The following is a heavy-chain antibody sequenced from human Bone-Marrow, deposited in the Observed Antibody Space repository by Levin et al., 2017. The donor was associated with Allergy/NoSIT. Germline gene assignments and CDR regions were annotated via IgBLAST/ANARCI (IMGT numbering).Heavy chain of an antibody. CDR2: IWFDGSNE. V-gene: IGHV3-33*01. Sequence: PGGSLRLSCAASGFTFSSSGMHWVRQAPGKGLEWLAVIWFDGSNEYHADSVKGRFTISRDNYKNTLYLQMNSLRAEDTAVYYCARDRGGYCSGGVCYMGYSFDYWGQGTLVTVSS. CDR3: ARDRGGYCSGGVCYMGYSFDY. J-gene: IGHJ4*02. D-gene: IGHD2-8*02. CDR1: GFTFSSSG.